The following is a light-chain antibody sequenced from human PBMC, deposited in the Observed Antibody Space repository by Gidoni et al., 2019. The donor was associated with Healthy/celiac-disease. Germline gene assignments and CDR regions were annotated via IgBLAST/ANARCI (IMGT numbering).Light chain of an antibody. CDR1: SSDVGGYNY. CDR2: EVS. CDR3: SSYTSSSTVV. J-gene: IGLJ2*01. Sequence: QSALTQPAFVSGSPGQSITISCTGTSSDVGGYNYVSWYQQHPGKAPKLMIYEVSNRPSGVSTRFSGSKSGNTASLTISGLQAEDEADYYCSSYTSSSTVVFGGGTKLTVL. V-gene: IGLV2-14*01.